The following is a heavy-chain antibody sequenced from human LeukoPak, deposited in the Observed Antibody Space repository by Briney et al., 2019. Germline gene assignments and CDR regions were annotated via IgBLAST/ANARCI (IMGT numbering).Heavy chain of an antibody. CDR2: IYYSGST. Sequence: PSETLSLTCTVSGGXISSYYCSWIRQPPGKGLEWNDYIYYSGSTNYSPSLKSRLTISVDTSKNQFSLKLSSVTAADTAVYYCARTYGSSGLGYFDLWGRGTLVTVSS. D-gene: IGHD6-13*01. V-gene: IGHV4-59*01. CDR1: GGXISSYY. CDR3: ARTYGSSGLGYFDL. J-gene: IGHJ2*01.